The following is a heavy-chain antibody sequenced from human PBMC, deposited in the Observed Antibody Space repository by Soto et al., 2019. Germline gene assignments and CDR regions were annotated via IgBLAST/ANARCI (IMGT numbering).Heavy chain of an antibody. CDR1: GFTFSSYG. Sequence: GGSLRLSCAASGFTFSSYGMHWVRQAPGKGLEWVAVISYEGSNKYYADSVKGRFTISRDNSKNTLYLQMNSLRAEDTAVYYCAKDSTVDYGSGSYYPYGMDVWGQGTTVTVSS. CDR2: ISYEGSNK. V-gene: IGHV3-30*18. CDR3: AKDSTVDYGSGSYYPYGMDV. D-gene: IGHD3-10*01. J-gene: IGHJ6*02.